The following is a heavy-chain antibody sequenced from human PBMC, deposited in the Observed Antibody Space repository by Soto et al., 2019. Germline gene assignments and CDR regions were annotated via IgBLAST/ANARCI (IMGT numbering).Heavy chain of an antibody. CDR1: GYTFTAYD. D-gene: IGHD3-10*01. CDR2: IRAYNGDT. Sequence: QMMQSGAEVKKPGASVKVSCKTSGYTFTAYDIYWVRQAPGQGLEWMGWIRAYNGDTNYAQKFQTRVTMTTDEPTDTAYMALRSLTSDDTAIYYWARAGAAPYYYYGLDVWGQGTTVTVSS. J-gene: IGHJ6*02. V-gene: IGHV1-18*01. CDR3: ARAGAAPYYYYGLDV.